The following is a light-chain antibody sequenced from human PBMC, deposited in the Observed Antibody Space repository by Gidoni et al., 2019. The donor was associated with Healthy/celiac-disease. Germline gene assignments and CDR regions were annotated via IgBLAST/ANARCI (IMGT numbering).Light chain of an antibody. Sequence: QSALTQPASVSGSPGQSITISCTGTSSDVGGYNYVSWYQQHPGKAPKLMIYEVSNRPSGVSNRFSGSKSGNTASLTISGLQAEDEADYYCSSYTSSSLGDVFGTGTKVTVL. V-gene: IGLV2-14*01. J-gene: IGLJ1*01. CDR1: SSDVGGYNY. CDR3: SSYTSSSLGDV. CDR2: EVS.